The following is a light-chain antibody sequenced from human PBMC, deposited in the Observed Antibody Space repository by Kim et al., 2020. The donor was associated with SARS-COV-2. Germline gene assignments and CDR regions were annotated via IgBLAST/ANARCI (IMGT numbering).Light chain of an antibody. Sequence: SVDPGERATLSCRGSQSVSSNLVWYQQNPGQAPRLLIYGASTRATGVPAGFSGSGSGTEFTLTISSLQSEDFAVYYCQQYNNFRTFGQGTKVDIK. CDR1: QSVSSN. V-gene: IGKV3-15*01. CDR2: GAS. CDR3: QQYNNFRT. J-gene: IGKJ1*01.